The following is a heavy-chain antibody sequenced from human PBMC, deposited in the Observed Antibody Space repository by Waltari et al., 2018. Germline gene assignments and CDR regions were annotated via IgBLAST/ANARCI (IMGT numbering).Heavy chain of an antibody. J-gene: IGHJ6*02. CDR2: IIPIFGTA. CDR3: AREWKDGSGTLYYYYYYGMDV. Sequence: QVQLVQSGAEVKKPGSSVKVSCKASGGTFSSYAISWVRQAPGQGIEWMGGIIPIFGTANYAQKFQGRVTITADESTSTAYMELSSLRSEDTAVYYCAREWKDGSGTLYYYYYYGMDVWGQGTTVTVSS. CDR1: GGTFSSYA. V-gene: IGHV1-69*01. D-gene: IGHD3-10*01.